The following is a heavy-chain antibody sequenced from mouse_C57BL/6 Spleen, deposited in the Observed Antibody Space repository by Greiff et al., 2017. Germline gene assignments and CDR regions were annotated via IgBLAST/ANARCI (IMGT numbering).Heavy chain of an antibody. CDR3: ARGITTARYFDY. CDR2: IDPSDSYT. D-gene: IGHD1-2*01. V-gene: IGHV1-59*01. J-gene: IGHJ2*01. Sequence: VQLQQPGAELVRPGTSVKLSCKASGYTFTSYWMHWVKQRPGQGLEWIGVIDPSDSYTNYNQKFKGKATLTVDTSSSTAYMQLSSLTSEHSAVXYGARGITTARYFDYWGQGTTLTVSS. CDR1: GYTFTSYW.